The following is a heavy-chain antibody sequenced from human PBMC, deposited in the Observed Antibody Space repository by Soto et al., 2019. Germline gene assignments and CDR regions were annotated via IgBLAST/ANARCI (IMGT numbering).Heavy chain of an antibody. CDR3: AKGFTYPFDP. D-gene: IGHD3-16*01. Sequence: SLRLSCAASGFTFSSYGMHWVRQAPGKGLEWVSDISGSGGSTYYADSVKGRFTISRDNSKNTLYLQMNSLRAEDTAVYYCAKGFTYPFDPWGQGTLVTVSS. V-gene: IGHV3-23*01. CDR2: ISGSGGST. CDR1: GFTFSSYG. J-gene: IGHJ5*02.